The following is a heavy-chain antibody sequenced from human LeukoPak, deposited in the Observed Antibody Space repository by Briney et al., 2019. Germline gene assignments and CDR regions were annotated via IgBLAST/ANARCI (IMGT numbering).Heavy chain of an antibody. CDR3: ARGRDIVVVPAAMDLDY. D-gene: IGHD2-2*01. Sequence: SETLSLTCAVYGGSFSGYYWSWIRQPPGKGLEWIGEINHSGSTNYNPSLKSRVTISVDASKNQFSLKLSSVTAADTAVYYCARGRDIVVVPAAMDLDYWGQGTLVTVSS. CDR1: GGSFSGYY. V-gene: IGHV4-34*01. CDR2: INHSGST. J-gene: IGHJ4*02.